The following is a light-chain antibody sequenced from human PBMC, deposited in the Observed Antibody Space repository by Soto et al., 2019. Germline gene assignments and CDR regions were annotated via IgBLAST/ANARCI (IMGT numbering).Light chain of an antibody. CDR3: SSYAGNNNLV. CDR2: LIT. V-gene: IGLV2-8*01. Sequence: QSALTQPPSASGSPGRSVTISCTGTSSDIGGYNYVSWYQQHPGEAPKLIIYLITKRPSGVPDRFSGSRSGNTASLTVSGLRTEDEADYYCSSYAGNNNLVFGGGTKLTVL. J-gene: IGLJ3*02. CDR1: SSDIGGYNY.